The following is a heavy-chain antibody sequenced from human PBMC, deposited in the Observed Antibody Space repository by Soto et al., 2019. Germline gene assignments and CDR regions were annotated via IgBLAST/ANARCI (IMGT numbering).Heavy chain of an antibody. CDR3: AREKAVAGTDLDY. Sequence: PGGSLILSCAASGFTFSSYSMNWVRQAPGKGLEWVSYISSSSSTIYYADSVKGRFTISRDNAKNSLYLQMNSLRAEDTAVYYCAREKAVAGTDLDYWGQGTLVTVSS. V-gene: IGHV3-48*01. CDR1: GFTFSSYS. CDR2: ISSSSSTI. J-gene: IGHJ4*02. D-gene: IGHD6-19*01.